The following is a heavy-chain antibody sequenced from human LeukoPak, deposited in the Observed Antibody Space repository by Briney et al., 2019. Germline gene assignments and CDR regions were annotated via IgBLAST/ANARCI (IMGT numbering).Heavy chain of an antibody. CDR3: ARAPMTTVTTYFDY. J-gene: IGHJ4*02. Sequence: ASVKVSCKASGYTFTSYDINWVRQATGQGLEWMGWMNPNSGNTGYAQKFQGRVTMTRNTPISTAYMELSNLRSEDTAVYYCARAPMTTVTTYFDYWGQGTLVTVSS. CDR2: MNPNSGNT. V-gene: IGHV1-8*01. D-gene: IGHD4-17*01. CDR1: GYTFTSYD.